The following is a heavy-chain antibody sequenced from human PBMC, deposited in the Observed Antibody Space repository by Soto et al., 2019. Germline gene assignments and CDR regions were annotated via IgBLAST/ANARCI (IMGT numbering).Heavy chain of an antibody. CDR3: AGGPGVARNY. CDR1: GGSIISGGYS. V-gene: IGHV4-30-2*01. D-gene: IGHD5-12*01. Sequence: SETLSLTCAVSGGSIISGGYSWSLIRQPPGKGLEWIGYIYHSGSTYYNPSLKSRVTISVDRSKNQFSLKLSSVTAADTAVYYCAGGPGVARNYWGQGTLVTVSS. J-gene: IGHJ4*02. CDR2: IYHSGST.